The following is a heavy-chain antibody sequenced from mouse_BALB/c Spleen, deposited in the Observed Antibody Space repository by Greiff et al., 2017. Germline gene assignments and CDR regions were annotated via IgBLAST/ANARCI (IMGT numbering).Heavy chain of an antibody. V-gene: IGHV5-4*02. CDR2: ISDGGSYT. J-gene: IGHJ3*01. Sequence: EVQVVESGGGLVKPGGSLKLSCAASGFTFSDYYMYWVRQTPEKRLEWVATISDGGSYTYYPDSVKGRFTISRDNAKNNLYLQMSSLKSEDTAMYYCARAPYGNYVSFAYWGQGTLVTVSA. CDR3: ARAPYGNYVSFAY. D-gene: IGHD2-1*01. CDR1: GFTFSDYY.